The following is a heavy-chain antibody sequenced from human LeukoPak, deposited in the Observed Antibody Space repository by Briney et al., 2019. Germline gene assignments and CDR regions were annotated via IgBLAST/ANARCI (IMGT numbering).Heavy chain of an antibody. Sequence: GGSLRLSCAASGFTFSGHNMNWVRQAPGKGLEWISFVSISSGTIYYADSVNGRFRISRDNAKNSLYLQMNSLRAEDTAVYYCARGQYCGGDCFYFDSWGQGTLVTVSS. D-gene: IGHD2-21*01. CDR2: VSISSGTI. J-gene: IGHJ4*02. CDR3: ARGQYCGGDCFYFDS. V-gene: IGHV3-48*04. CDR1: GFTFSGHN.